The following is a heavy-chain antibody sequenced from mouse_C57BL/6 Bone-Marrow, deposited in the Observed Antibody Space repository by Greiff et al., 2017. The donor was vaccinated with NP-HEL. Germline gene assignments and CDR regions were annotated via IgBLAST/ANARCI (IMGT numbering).Heavy chain of an antibody. V-gene: IGHV1-81*01. J-gene: IGHJ3*01. Sequence: QVQLQQSGAELARPGASVKLSCKASGYTFTSYGISWVKQRPGQGLEWIGEIYPSSGNTYYNEKFKGKATLTVDKSSSTAYMELRSLTSEDSAVYFCARGRGHAGAFAYWGQGTLVTVSA. CDR1: GYTFTSYG. CDR3: ARGRGHAGAFAY. CDR2: IYPSSGNT. D-gene: IGHD6-5*01.